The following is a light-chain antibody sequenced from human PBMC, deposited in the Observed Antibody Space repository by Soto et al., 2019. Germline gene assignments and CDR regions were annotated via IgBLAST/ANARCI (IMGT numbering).Light chain of an antibody. Sequence: EIVMTQSPATLSVSPGERATLPCMASQSVSSNLAWYQQKPGQAPRLLIYGASTRATGIPARFSGSGSGTEFTLTISSLQSEDFAVYYCQQYNNWPPWTFGQGTKVDI. CDR3: QQYNNWPPWT. J-gene: IGKJ1*01. CDR1: QSVSSN. CDR2: GAS. V-gene: IGKV3-15*01.